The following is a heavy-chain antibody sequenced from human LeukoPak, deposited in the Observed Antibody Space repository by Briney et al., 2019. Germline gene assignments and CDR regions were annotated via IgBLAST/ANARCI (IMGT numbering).Heavy chain of an antibody. CDR1: GYTFTSYD. CDR2: MNPNSGNT. D-gene: IGHD3-10*01. Sequence: ASVKVSCKASGYTFTSYDINWVRQATGQGLEWMGWMNPNSGNTGYAQKFQGRVTMTRNTSISTAYMELSSLRSEDTAVYYCARVPNLLWFGELYFGFDPWGQGTLVTVSS. V-gene: IGHV1-8*01. J-gene: IGHJ5*02. CDR3: ARVPNLLWFGELYFGFDP.